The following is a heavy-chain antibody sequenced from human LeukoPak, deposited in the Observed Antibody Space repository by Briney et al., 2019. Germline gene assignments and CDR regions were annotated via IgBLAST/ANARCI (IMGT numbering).Heavy chain of an antibody. D-gene: IGHD7-27*01. CDR3: ARDTPQLGIDY. Sequence: GGSLRLSCAASGFTFSTYWMHWVRQAPGKWLVWVSHINSDGSSTSYADSVKGRFTISRDNAKNTLYLQMSSLRDEDTAVYYCARDTPQLGIDYWGQGTLVTVSS. V-gene: IGHV3-74*01. J-gene: IGHJ4*02. CDR1: GFTFSTYW. CDR2: INSDGSST.